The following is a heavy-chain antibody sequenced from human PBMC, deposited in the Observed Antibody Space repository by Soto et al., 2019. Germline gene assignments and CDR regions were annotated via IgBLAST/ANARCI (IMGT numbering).Heavy chain of an antibody. D-gene: IGHD3-9*01. Sequence: GASVKVSCKASGYTFTSYAMHWVRQAPGQRLEWMGWINAGNGNTKYSQKFQGRVTITRDTSASTAYMELSSLRSEDTAVYYCARDRDDILTGYGESWFDPWGQGTLVTVSS. CDR3: ARDRDDILTGYGESWFDP. CDR2: INAGNGNT. V-gene: IGHV1-3*01. J-gene: IGHJ5*02. CDR1: GYTFTSYA.